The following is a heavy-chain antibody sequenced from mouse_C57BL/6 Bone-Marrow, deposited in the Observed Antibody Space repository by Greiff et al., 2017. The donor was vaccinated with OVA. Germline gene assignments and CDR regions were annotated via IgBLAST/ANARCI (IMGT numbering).Heavy chain of an antibody. CDR1: GYTFTSYG. CDR3: ARPLFYGSSYDYFDY. D-gene: IGHD1-1*01. Sequence: QVQLKESGAELARPGASVKLSCKASGYTFTSYGISWVKQRTGQGLEWIGEIYPRSGNTYYNEKFKGKATLTADKSSSTAYMELRSLTSEDSAVYFCARPLFYGSSYDYFDYWGQGTTLTVSS. CDR2: IYPRSGNT. V-gene: IGHV1-81*01. J-gene: IGHJ2*01.